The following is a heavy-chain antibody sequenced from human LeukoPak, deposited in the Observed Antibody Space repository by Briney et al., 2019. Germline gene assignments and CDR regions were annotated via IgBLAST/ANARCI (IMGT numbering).Heavy chain of an antibody. D-gene: IGHD1-26*01. V-gene: IGHV3-53*01. CDR3: AREADVGASNALDI. Sequence: GGSLRLSCAASGFTVSSNYMSWVRQAPGKGLEWVSVFYGGGGTFYADSVKDRFTISRDNSKNTLYLQMDSLRAEDTAVYYCAREADVGASNALDIWGQGTMVIVSS. CDR2: FYGGGGT. CDR1: GFTVSSNY. J-gene: IGHJ3*02.